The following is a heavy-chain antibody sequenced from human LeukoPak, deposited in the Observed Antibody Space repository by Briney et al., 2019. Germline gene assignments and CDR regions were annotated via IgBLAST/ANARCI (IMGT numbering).Heavy chain of an antibody. CDR1: GYTFTGYY. CDR3: ASGVVVVPAAMQYYYYYYMDV. V-gene: IGHV1-69*13. CDR2: IIPIFGTA. D-gene: IGHD2-2*01. Sequence: SVKVSCKASGYTFTGYYMHWVRQAPGQGLEWMGGIIPIFGTANYAQKFQGRVTITADGSTSTAYMELSSLRSEDTAVYYCASGVVVVPAAMQYYYYYYMDVWGKGTTVTISS. J-gene: IGHJ6*03.